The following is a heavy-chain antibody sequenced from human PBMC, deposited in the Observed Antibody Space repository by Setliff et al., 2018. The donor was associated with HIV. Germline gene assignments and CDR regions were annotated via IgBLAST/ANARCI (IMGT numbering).Heavy chain of an antibody. Sequence: LRLSCAASGFTCSSSWMTWVRQAPGRGLEYVAGMNRDGSEKGYADSVKGRFSISRDNAKNSLYLQMSSLRTEDTAVYFCARDPAFGAFDIWGQGTMVTVSS. J-gene: IGHJ3*02. CDR2: MNRDGSEK. CDR3: ARDPAFGAFDI. D-gene: IGHD3-10*01. CDR1: GFTCSSSW. V-gene: IGHV3-7*04.